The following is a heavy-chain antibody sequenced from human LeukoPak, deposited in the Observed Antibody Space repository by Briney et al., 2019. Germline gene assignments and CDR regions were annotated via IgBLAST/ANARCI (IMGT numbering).Heavy chain of an antibody. V-gene: IGHV3-30-3*01. CDR1: GFTFSSYA. CDR3: AREAPGSGTTFDY. CDR2: MSYDGSNK. Sequence: GRSLRLSCAASGFTFSSYAMHWVRQAPGKGLEWVAVMSYDGSNKYYADSVKGRFTISRDNSKNTVYLQMNSLRAEDTAVYYCAREAPGSGTTFDYWGQGTLVTVSS. D-gene: IGHD3-10*01. J-gene: IGHJ4*02.